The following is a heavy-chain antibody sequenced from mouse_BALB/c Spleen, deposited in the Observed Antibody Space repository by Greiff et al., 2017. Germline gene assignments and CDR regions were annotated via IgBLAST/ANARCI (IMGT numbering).Heavy chain of an antibody. D-gene: IGHD1-2*01. Sequence: EVQGVESGGGLVQPGGSLRLSCATSGFTFTAYYMSWVRQPPGKALEWLGFIRNKANGYTTEYSASVKGRFTISRDNSQSILYLQMNTLRAEDSATYYCARDRTTATYCEVGGAGTTVTVSS. CDR2: IRNKANGYTT. CDR1: GFTFTAYY. J-gene: IGHJ1*01. CDR3: ARDRTTATYCEV. V-gene: IGHV7-3*02.